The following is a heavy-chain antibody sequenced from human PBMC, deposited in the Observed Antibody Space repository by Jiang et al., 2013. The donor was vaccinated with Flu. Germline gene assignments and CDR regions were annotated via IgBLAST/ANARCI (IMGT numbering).Heavy chain of an antibody. CDR1: GDSVSSTSAA. D-gene: IGHD3/OR15-3a*01. Sequence: QTLSLTCAISGDSVSSTSAAWNWFRQSPSRGLEWLGRTYFRSKWYNDYAVSVKSRMTINPDTSKNQFSLQLNSVTPEDTAVYYCARDLDWNYRGMDVWGQGATVTVSS. V-gene: IGHV6-1*01. J-gene: IGHJ6*02. CDR3: ARDLDWNYRGMDV. CDR2: TYFRSKWYN.